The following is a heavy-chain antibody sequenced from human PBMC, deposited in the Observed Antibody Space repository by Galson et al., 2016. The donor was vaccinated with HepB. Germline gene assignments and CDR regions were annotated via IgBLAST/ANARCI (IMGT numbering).Heavy chain of an antibody. CDR3: VKIRVRGVYYFDY. J-gene: IGHJ4*02. D-gene: IGHD3-10*01. CDR1: GFTFRTYA. CDR2: IGYDGSDK. V-gene: IGHV3-33*06. Sequence: SLRLSCAASGFTFRTYAMHWVRQAPGKGLEWVALIGYDGSDKYYADSVKGRFTISRDNSKNTLYLQLDSLRVDDTAVYYCVKIRVRGVYYFDYWGQGTLVTVSS.